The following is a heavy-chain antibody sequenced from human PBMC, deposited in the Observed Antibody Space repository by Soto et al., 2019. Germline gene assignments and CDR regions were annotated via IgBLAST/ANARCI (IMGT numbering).Heavy chain of an antibody. Sequence: QVQLVQSGAEVKKPGSSVKVSCKASGGTFSSYAISWVRQAPGQGLEWMGGIIPIFGTANYAQKFQGRVTITADESTSTAYMELSSLRSEDTAVYYCARDIANYYDSSGYHYGRDVWGQGTTVTVSS. V-gene: IGHV1-69*01. CDR3: ARDIANYYDSSGYHYGRDV. CDR2: IIPIFGTA. J-gene: IGHJ6*02. D-gene: IGHD3-22*01. CDR1: GGTFSSYA.